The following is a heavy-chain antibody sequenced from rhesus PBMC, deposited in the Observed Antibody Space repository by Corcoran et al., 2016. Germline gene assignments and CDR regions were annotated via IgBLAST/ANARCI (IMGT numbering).Heavy chain of an antibody. CDR1: GGSISGSY. D-gene: IGHD6S26*01. Sequence: QLQLQESGPGLVKPSETLSLTCAVSGGSISGSYWSWIRQPPGKGPEWIGNIDGNIAGTNYNPSLKSRVTISKDTSKNQFSLKLSSVTAADTAVYYCARKGSGWSDRFDFWGQGVLVTVSS. V-gene: IGHV4-81*01. J-gene: IGHJ4*01. CDR3: ARKGSGWSDRFDF. CDR2: IDGNIAGT.